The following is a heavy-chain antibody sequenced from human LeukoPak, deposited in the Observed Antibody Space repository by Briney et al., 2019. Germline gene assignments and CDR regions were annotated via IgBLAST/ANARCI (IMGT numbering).Heavy chain of an antibody. V-gene: IGHV3-23*01. J-gene: IGHJ6*02. Sequence: GGSLSLSCAASGFTFSSYAMSWVRQAPGKGLEWVSAISGSGGSTYYADSVKGRFTISRDNSKNTPYLQMNSLRAEDTAVYYCANLPTSFYYYYGMDVWGQGTTVTVSS. CDR3: ANLPTSFYYYYGMDV. CDR2: ISGSGGST. CDR1: GFTFSSYA.